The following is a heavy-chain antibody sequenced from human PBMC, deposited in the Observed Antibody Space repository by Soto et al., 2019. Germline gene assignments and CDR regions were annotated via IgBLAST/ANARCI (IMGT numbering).Heavy chain of an antibody. Sequence: SETLSLTCTVSGGSISGYYWSWIRQPPGKGLEWIGYMYNTGSTVYNPSFKSRVTISVDTSKNQFSLKLNSVTAADTAVYYCARDLWVYCGTDCYAMYVLGQGNTVTVSS. CDR2: MYNTGST. D-gene: IGHD2-21*02. V-gene: IGHV4-59*01. J-gene: IGHJ6*02. CDR3: ARDLWVYCGTDCYAMYV. CDR1: GGSISGYY.